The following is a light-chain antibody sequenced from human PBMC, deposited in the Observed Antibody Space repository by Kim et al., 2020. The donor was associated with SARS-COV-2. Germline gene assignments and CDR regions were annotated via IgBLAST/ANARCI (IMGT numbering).Light chain of an antibody. CDR2: GAS. CDR1: QGIVKE. CDR3: QKYNSVPLT. V-gene: IGKV1-16*01. Sequence: DIQMTQSPPSLSASVGDRVTITCRASQGIVKELAWFQQKPGKAPKSLVYGASSLQSGAPSRFSGSGSGTEFTLTITSLQPEDFAAYFCQKYNSVPLTFGGRTKMYI. J-gene: IGKJ4*01.